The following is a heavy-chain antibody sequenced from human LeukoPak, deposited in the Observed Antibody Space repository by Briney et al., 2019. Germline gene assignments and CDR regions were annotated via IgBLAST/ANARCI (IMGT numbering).Heavy chain of an antibody. CDR3: ARTQWLVVSAFDI. J-gene: IGHJ3*02. V-gene: IGHV4-34*01. CDR1: GGSFSGYY. D-gene: IGHD6-19*01. CDR2: INHSGST. Sequence: PSETLSLTCAVYGGSFSGYYWSWIRQPPGKGLEWIGEINHSGSTNYNPSLKSRVTISVDTSKNQFSLKLSSVTAADTAVYYCARTQWLVVSAFDIWGQGTVVTVSS.